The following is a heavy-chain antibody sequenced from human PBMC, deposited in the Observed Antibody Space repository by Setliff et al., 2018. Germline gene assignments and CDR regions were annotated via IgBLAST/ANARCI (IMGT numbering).Heavy chain of an antibody. CDR3: ARGGTFRYFDF. V-gene: IGHV4-59*01. Sequence: LSLTCTVSDGSLSTYYWSWIRQPPGKGLEFIGYVYYSGTANYSPSLRSRLTISVDTSKNQFSLKLRSVTAADTAVYYCARGGTFRYFDFWGQGAQVTVSS. CDR2: VYYSGTA. CDR1: DGSLSTYY. D-gene: IGHD5-12*01. J-gene: IGHJ4*02.